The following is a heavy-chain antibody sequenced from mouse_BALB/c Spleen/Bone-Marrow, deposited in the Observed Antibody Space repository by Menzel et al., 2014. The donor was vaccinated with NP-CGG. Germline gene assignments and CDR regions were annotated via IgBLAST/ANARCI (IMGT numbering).Heavy chain of an antibody. Sequence: VKLMESGAELARPGASVRMSCKASGYSFTSFTMHWLKRRPGQGLEWIAYIVPSSAYSNYNQKFKDKATLTADRSSSTAYMQLSSLTSEDSAVYYCAREGSYDGCSGHFDFWGPGTTLTVSS. CDR1: GYSFTSFT. CDR2: IVPSSAYS. D-gene: IGHD2-3*01. J-gene: IGHJ2*01. CDR3: AREGSYDGCSGHFDF. V-gene: IGHV1-4*01.